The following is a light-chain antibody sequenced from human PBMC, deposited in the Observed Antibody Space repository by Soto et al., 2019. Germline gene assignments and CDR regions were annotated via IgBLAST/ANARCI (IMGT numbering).Light chain of an antibody. CDR3: SSHTSSASVV. Sequence: QSALTQPASVSGSPGQSITISCTGTSSDIGAHDYVSWYRQHPGKAPKLLIYEVTNRPSGVSPRFSVSKSANTASLTISGLQVEDEADYYCSSHTSSASVVFGGGTKLTV. J-gene: IGLJ2*01. CDR2: EVT. CDR1: SSDIGAHDY. V-gene: IGLV2-14*01.